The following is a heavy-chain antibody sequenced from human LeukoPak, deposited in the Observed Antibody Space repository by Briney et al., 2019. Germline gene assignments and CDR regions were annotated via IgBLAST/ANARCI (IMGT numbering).Heavy chain of an antibody. D-gene: IGHD3-3*01. CDR2: IKHDGSEK. V-gene: IGHV3-7*01. Sequence: GGSLRLSCAASGFIFTNYFMSWVRQAPGKGLEWVASIKHDGSEKYYVDSVRGRFTISRDNTMNSLYLQMSSLRAEDTAVYYCATDRGWRTSGYYLYYFEYWGQGTLVTFS. J-gene: IGHJ4*02. CDR3: ATDRGWRTSGYYLYYFEY. CDR1: GFIFTNYF.